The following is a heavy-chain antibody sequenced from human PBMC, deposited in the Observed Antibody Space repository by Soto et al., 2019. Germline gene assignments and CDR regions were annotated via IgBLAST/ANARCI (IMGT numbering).Heavy chain of an antibody. CDR3: AGLRGKRGSPIDY. Sequence: SETLSLTCIISADSTSNYYWSWIRQSPGKGLEWIGYISYSGNTNYNPSLKSRVTVSVDTSKDQLSLKVTSVTAADTAMYYCAGLRGKRGSPIDYWGQGTQVT. CDR1: ADSTSNYY. J-gene: IGHJ4*02. V-gene: IGHV4-59*01. CDR2: ISYSGNT. D-gene: IGHD2-15*01.